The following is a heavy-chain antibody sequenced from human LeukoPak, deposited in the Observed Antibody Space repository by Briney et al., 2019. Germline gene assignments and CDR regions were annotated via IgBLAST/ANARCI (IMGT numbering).Heavy chain of an antibody. Sequence: GGSLRLSCAASGFTFSSYGMHWVRQAPGKGLEWVAFIRYDGSNKYYADSVKGRFTISRDNSKNTLYLQMNSLRAEDTAVYYCAKTTLTYYDFWSGYFDYWGQGTLVTVSS. J-gene: IGHJ4*02. CDR2: IRYDGSNK. V-gene: IGHV3-30*02. D-gene: IGHD3-3*01. CDR3: AKTTLTYYDFWSGYFDY. CDR1: GFTFSSYG.